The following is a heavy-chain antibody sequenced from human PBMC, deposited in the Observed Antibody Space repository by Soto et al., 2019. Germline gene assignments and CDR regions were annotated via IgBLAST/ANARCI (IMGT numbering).Heavy chain of an antibody. Sequence: GGSLRLSCAASGFTFSSYWMHWVRQAPGKGLVWVSRINSDGSSTSYADSVKGRFTISRDNAKNTLYLQMNSLRAEDTAVYYCARVPAAEIAFDIWGQGTMVTVSS. CDR2: INSDGSST. CDR1: GFTFSSYW. D-gene: IGHD6-13*01. CDR3: ARVPAAEIAFDI. J-gene: IGHJ3*02. V-gene: IGHV3-74*01.